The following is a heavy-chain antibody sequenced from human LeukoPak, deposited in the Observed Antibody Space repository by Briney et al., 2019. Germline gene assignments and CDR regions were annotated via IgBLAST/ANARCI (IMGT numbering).Heavy chain of an antibody. CDR2: INHSGST. J-gene: IGHJ4*02. Sequence: PSETLSLTCAVYGGSFSGDYWSWIRQPPGKGLEWIGEINHSGSTNYNPSLKSRVTISVDTSKNQFSLKLSSVTAADTAVYYCASDYYDSSGYQPGGQGTLVTVSS. D-gene: IGHD3-22*01. V-gene: IGHV4-34*01. CDR3: ASDYYDSSGYQP. CDR1: GGSFSGDY.